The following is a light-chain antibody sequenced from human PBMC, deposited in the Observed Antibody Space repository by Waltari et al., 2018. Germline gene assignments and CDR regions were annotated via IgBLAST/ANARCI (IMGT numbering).Light chain of an antibody. CDR3: RIWHSSASV. J-gene: IGLJ2*01. CDR1: SGINVGTYR. CDR2: YKSDSDK. Sequence: QAVLTQPSSLSASPGASASLTCTLRSGINVGTYRIYWYQQKPGSPPQYLLSYKSDSDKQQGSGVPSRFSGSKDASANAGILLISGLQSEDEADYYCRIWHSSASVFGGGTKLTVL. V-gene: IGLV5-45*03.